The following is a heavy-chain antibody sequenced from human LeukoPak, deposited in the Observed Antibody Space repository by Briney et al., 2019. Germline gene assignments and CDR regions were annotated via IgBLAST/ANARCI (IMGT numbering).Heavy chain of an antibody. D-gene: IGHD6-13*01. Sequence: SETLSLTCTVSGGSINSGDYYWSWIRQPPGKGLEWIGYIYHSGSTYYNPSLKSRVTVSVDTSKNQFSLKLSSATAADTAVYYCARVIAVAGDLEYFQHWGQGTLVTVSS. CDR2: IYHSGST. CDR3: ARVIAVAGDLEYFQH. J-gene: IGHJ1*01. V-gene: IGHV4-30-4*01. CDR1: GGSINSGDYY.